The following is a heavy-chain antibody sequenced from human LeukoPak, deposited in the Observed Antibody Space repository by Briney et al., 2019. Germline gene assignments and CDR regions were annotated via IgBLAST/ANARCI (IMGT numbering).Heavy chain of an antibody. D-gene: IGHD3-3*01. V-gene: IGHV3-48*04. J-gene: IGHJ5*02. Sequence: PGGSLRLSCAASEFSFSNYGMSWVRQAPGRGLEWVSYISSSSSTIYYADSVKGRFTISRDNSKNSLYLQMNSLRTEDTALYYCAKDISNYDFWSGFYTWGQGTLVTVSS. CDR1: EFSFSNYG. CDR3: AKDISNYDFWSGFYT. CDR2: ISSSSSTI.